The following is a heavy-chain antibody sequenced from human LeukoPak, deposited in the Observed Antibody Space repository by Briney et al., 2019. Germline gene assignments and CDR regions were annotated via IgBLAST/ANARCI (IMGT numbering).Heavy chain of an antibody. Sequence: GGSLRLSCAASGFTFSSYSMNWVRQAPGKGLEWVSSISSSSSYIYYADSVKGRFTISRDNAKNSLYLQMNSPRAEDTAVYYCARDASVYGDSGDYWGQGTLVTVSS. CDR2: ISSSSSYI. V-gene: IGHV3-21*01. J-gene: IGHJ4*02. CDR3: ARDASVYGDSGDY. CDR1: GFTFSSYS. D-gene: IGHD4-17*01.